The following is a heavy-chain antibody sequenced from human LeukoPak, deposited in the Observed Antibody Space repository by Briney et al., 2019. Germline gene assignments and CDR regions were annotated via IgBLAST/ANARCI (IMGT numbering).Heavy chain of an antibody. CDR2: IYHSGST. D-gene: IGHD3-3*01. V-gene: IGHV4-38-2*01. CDR3: MRHFGVVTGGFDY. J-gene: IGHJ4*02. CDR1: GYSISSGYY. Sequence: PSETLSLTCAVSGYSISSGYYWGWIRQPPGKGLEWIGSIYHSGSTFYNPSLKSRATISVDTSKNQFSLKLSSVTAADTAVYYCMRHFGVVTGGFDYWGQGTLVTVSS.